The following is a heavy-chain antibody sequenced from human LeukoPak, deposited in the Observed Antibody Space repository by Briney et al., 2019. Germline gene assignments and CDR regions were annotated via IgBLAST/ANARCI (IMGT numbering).Heavy chain of an antibody. J-gene: IGHJ4*02. CDR3: ARDGSYSGYDFERYFDY. D-gene: IGHD5-12*01. Sequence: GASVKVSCKTSGYSFIDYYIHWVRQAPGQGLEWMGWINSNSADTNYAQNFQGRVTMTRDTSISTAYMELSRLRSDDTAVYYCARDGSYSGYDFERYFDYWGQGTLVTVSS. V-gene: IGHV1-2*02. CDR2: INSNSADT. CDR1: GYSFIDYY.